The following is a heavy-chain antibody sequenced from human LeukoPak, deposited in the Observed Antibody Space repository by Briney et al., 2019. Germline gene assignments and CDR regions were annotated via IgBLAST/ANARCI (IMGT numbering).Heavy chain of an antibody. CDR1: GYTFTSYW. CDR2: FHPADSDT. CDR3: ARTPHYFGAFDI. D-gene: IGHD3-10*01. Sequence: ESLDISCKGSGYTFTSYWIAWVRHMPGTGLEWMGFFHPADSDTRYSPSFQGQVTISADKSISTVFLQWSSLKSSDTAMYFCARTPHYFGAFDIWGQGTKVTASS. J-gene: IGHJ3*02. V-gene: IGHV5-51*01.